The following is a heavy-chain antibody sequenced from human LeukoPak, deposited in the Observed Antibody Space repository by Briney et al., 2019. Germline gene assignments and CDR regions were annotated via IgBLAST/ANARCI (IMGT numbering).Heavy chain of an antibody. V-gene: IGHV6-1*01. CDR3: ARGLNWDFDY. CDR1: GDSVSSYSAT. Sequence: SQTLSLTCAISGDSVSSYSATWNWIRQSPSRGLEWLGRTYYRSRWYNDDALSVRGRITVNPDTSKNQFSLQLNSVTPEDTAVYYCARGLNWDFDYWGQGTLVTVSS. CDR2: TYYRSRWYN. J-gene: IGHJ4*02. D-gene: IGHD7-27*01.